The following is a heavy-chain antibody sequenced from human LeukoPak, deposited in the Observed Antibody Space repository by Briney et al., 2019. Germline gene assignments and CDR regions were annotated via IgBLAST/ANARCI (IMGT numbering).Heavy chain of an antibody. CDR3: ANHYDFWSGYYLI. D-gene: IGHD3-3*01. J-gene: IGHJ4*02. CDR2: ISSSGSTI. Sequence: GGSLRLSCAASGFTFSSYWMSWIRQAPGKGLEWVSYISSSGSTIYYADSVKGRFTISRDNSKNTLYLQMNSLRAEDTAVYYCANHYDFWSGYYLIWGQGTLVTVSS. CDR1: GFTFSSYW. V-gene: IGHV3-23*01.